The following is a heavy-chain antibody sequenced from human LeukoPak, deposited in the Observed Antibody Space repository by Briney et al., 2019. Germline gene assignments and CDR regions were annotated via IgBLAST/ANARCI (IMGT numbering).Heavy chain of an antibody. J-gene: IGHJ5*02. CDR3: ARDDYDSSGYYGWFDP. CDR1: GVTFSSYT. Sequence: SVKVSCKASGVTFSSYTISWVRQAPGQGLEWMGGIIPILGIANYAQKFQGRVTITADKSTSTAYMELSSLRSEDTAVYYCARDDYDSSGYYGWFDPWGQGTLVTVSS. D-gene: IGHD3-22*01. CDR2: IIPILGIA. V-gene: IGHV1-69*10.